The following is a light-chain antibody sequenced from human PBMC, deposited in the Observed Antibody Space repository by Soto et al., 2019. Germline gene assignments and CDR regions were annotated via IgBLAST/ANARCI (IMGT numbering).Light chain of an antibody. CDR1: QRITTY. CDR2: TSG. V-gene: IGKV1-39*01. J-gene: IGKJ2*01. Sequence: IQMTQSPSSLSASVGDRVTITCRASQRITTYLNWYQQKPGEAPKLLISTSGTLQRGVPSRFSGSGSGTDFTLTIPALRPEDVATYFCQQTYSTPYTFGQGTKLEIK. CDR3: QQTYSTPYT.